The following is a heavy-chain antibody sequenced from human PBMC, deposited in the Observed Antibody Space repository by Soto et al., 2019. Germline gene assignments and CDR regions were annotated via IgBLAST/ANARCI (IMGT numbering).Heavy chain of an antibody. CDR3: AASLSTQYYDSSGYYPDFDI. Sequence: PSETLSLTCDVSGDSISSSGSSWNWIRQPPGKALEWIGFTYHSGSTYYNPSLESRVTISVDRSKNQFSLKLKSVTAADRAVYYCAASLSTQYYDSSGYYPDFDICGQGIMVTVSS. CDR2: TYHSGST. CDR1: GDSISSSGSS. V-gene: IGHV4-30-2*01. D-gene: IGHD3-22*01. J-gene: IGHJ3*02.